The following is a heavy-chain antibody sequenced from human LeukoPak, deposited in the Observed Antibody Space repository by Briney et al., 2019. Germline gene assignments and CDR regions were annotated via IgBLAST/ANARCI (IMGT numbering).Heavy chain of an antibody. CDR3: ASNLLSSRIVVATAGPFDI. V-gene: IGHV3-53*01. Sequence: GVSLRLSYASSGFTVSSNYMSWVRQARGKGLEWVSVIYSGGSTYYADSVKGRFTISRGNSKNTLYLQMNSLRAEDTAVYYCASNLLSSRIVVATAGPFDIWGQGTMVTVSS. J-gene: IGHJ3*02. D-gene: IGHD3-22*01. CDR2: IYSGGST. CDR1: GFTVSSNY.